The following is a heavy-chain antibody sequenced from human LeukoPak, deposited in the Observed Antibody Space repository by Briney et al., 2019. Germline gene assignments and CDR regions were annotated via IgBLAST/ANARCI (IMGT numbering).Heavy chain of an antibody. CDR3: ARGRYFSPYYFDY. CDR2: ISFDGSNK. Sequence: PGGSLRLSCAASGFTFRNYAMHWVRQAPGKGLEWVAIISFDGSNKYYADSVKGRFTISRDNSKNTLYLQINSLRAEDTAVYSCARGRYFSPYYFDYWGQGTLVTVSS. V-gene: IGHV3-30-3*01. J-gene: IGHJ4*02. CDR1: GFTFRNYA. D-gene: IGHD2/OR15-2a*01.